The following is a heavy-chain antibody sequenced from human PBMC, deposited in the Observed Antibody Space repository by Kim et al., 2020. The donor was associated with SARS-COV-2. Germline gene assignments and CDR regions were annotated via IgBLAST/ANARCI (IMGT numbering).Heavy chain of an antibody. CDR3: AGLYYYDISGFYVH. V-gene: IGHV4-39*01. CDR2: TSYSGST. CDR1: GGSMSSSSYY. D-gene: IGHD3-22*01. Sequence: SETLSLTCNVSGGSMSSSSYYWGWIRQPPGKGLEWIGSTSYSGSTYLNPSFKGRVTISVDTSKNQFSRALKSVSAADTAVYYCAGLYYYDISGFYVHWGQGTLVTVSS. J-gene: IGHJ1*01.